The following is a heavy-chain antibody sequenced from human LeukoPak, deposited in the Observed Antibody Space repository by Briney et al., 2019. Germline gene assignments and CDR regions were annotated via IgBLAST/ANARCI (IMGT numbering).Heavy chain of an antibody. J-gene: IGHJ4*02. D-gene: IGHD3-22*01. V-gene: IGHV1-18*01. CDR2: ISAYNGNT. CDR1: GYTFTSYG. CDR3: ARVWDYDSSGYYPDY. Sequence: ASVKVSCKASGYTFTSYGISWVRQAPGQGLEWMGWISAYNGNTNYAQKLQGRVTMTTDTSTSTAYMELRSLRSDDTAVYHCARVWDYDSSGYYPDYWGQGTLVTVSS.